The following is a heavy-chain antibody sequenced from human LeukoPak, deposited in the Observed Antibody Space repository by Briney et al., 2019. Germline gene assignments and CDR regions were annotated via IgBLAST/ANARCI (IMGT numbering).Heavy chain of an antibody. CDR1: GFTFSSYS. CDR2: ISSSSYI. Sequence: GGSLRLSCAASGFTFSSYSMNWVRQAPGKGLEWVSSISSSSYIYYADSVKGRFTISRDNAKNSLYLQMNSLRAEDTAVYYCARSITVTSYDAFDIWGQGTMVTVSS. D-gene: IGHD4-17*01. J-gene: IGHJ3*02. V-gene: IGHV3-21*01. CDR3: ARSITVTSYDAFDI.